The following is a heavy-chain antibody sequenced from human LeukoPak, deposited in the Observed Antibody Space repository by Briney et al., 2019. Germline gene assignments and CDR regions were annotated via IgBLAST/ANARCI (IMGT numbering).Heavy chain of an antibody. D-gene: IGHD6-25*01. J-gene: IGHJ5*02. CDR2: IYWDDDT. V-gene: IGHV2-5*02. Sequence: SGPTLVNPTQTLTLTCTFSGFSLSTSGVSVGWIRQPPGKALEWLALIYWDDDTLYSPSLKSRLTITKDTSKNKVVLTMTNMDPVDTATYYCAQAGPTAFDPWGQGSLVTVSS. CDR1: GFSLSTSGVS. CDR3: AQAGPTAFDP.